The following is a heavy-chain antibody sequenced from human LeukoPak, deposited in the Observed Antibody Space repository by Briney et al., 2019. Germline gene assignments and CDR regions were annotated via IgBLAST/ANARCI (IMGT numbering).Heavy chain of an antibody. Sequence: GGSLRLSCAASGLIFSSYGMHWVRQAPGKGLEWVAVIWYDGSNKYYADSVKGRFTISRDNSKNTLYLQMNSLRDEDTAVYYCARDRAWASDIWGQGTMVTVSS. CDR3: ARDRAWASDI. V-gene: IGHV3-33*01. J-gene: IGHJ3*02. CDR2: IWYDGSNK. D-gene: IGHD3-10*01. CDR1: GLIFSSYG.